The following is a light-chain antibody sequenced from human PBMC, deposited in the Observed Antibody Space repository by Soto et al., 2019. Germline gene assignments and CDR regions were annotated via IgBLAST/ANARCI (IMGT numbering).Light chain of an antibody. V-gene: IGKV1-5*01. Sequence: DIQMTQSPSTLSASIGDRVTITCRASQSITTFLAWYQQKPGKAPQILIYDASKLEPGVPSRLSGGGSGTDFTLTISRLEPEDFAVYYCHHYGISPPWTFGQGTKVDI. J-gene: IGKJ1*01. CDR2: DAS. CDR1: QSITTF. CDR3: HHYGISPPWT.